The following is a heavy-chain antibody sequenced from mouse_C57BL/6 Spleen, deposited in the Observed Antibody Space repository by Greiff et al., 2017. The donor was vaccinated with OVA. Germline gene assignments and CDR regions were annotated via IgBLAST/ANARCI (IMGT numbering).Heavy chain of an antibody. D-gene: IGHD1-1*01. CDR3: ARGGVWYTTVVAPFDY. CDR1: GYTFTSYW. J-gene: IGHJ2*01. CDR2: IDPNSGGT. Sequence: QVQLQQSGAELVKPGASVKLSCKASGYTFTSYWMHWVKQRPGRGLEWIGRIDPNSGGTKYNEKFKSKATLTVDKPSSTAYMQLSSLTSEDSAVYDCARGGVWYTTVVAPFDYGGQGTTLTVSS. V-gene: IGHV1-72*01.